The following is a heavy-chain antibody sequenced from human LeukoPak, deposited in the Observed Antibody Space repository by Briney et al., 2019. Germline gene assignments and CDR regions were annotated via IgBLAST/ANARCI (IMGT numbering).Heavy chain of an antibody. CDR3: AREAVAGIYHFDF. Sequence: GGSLRLSCAASGFTFSSYSMNWVRQAPGKGLEWVSYISSGSGTIYYADSVKGRFTISRDNAENSLYLQMNSLRVEDTAVFYCAREAVAGIYHFDFWGQGTLVTVSS. CDR2: ISSGSGTI. J-gene: IGHJ4*02. CDR1: GFTFSSYS. V-gene: IGHV3-48*01. D-gene: IGHD6-19*01.